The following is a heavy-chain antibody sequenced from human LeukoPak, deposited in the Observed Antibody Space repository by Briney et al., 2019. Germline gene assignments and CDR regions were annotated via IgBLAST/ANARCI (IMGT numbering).Heavy chain of an antibody. V-gene: IGHV5-51*01. D-gene: IGHD2-2*01. J-gene: IGHJ4*02. CDR1: GYSFTSFW. CDR2: IYPGDSDT. Sequence: GGALKISCKGSGYSFTSFWIGWVRQMPGKGLECMVIIYPGDSDTRYSPSFQGQVTISVGKSVSAAYLQWSSLKASDTAMYYCASPPTRECSSISCPLSYWGQGTLVTVSS. CDR3: ASPPTRECSSISCPLSY.